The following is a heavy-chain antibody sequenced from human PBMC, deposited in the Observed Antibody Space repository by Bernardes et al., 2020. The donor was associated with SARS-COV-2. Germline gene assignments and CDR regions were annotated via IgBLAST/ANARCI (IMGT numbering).Heavy chain of an antibody. CDR1: GGSISSSSYY. J-gene: IGHJ5*02. V-gene: IGHV4-39*01. CDR3: ARGMVRGNWFDP. D-gene: IGHD3-10*01. Sequence: SETLSLTCTVSGGSISSSSYYWGWMRQPPGKGLERIGSIYYSGRTYYNSSLKSRVTILVDTSKNQFSLKLSSVTAADTAVYYCARGMVRGNWFDPWGKGTLVNVSS. CDR2: IYYSGRT.